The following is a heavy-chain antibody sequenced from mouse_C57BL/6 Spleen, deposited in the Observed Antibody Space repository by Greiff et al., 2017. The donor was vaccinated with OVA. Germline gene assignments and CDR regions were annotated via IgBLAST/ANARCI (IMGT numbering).Heavy chain of an antibody. D-gene: IGHD1-1*01. Sequence: QVQLQQSGAELVKPGASVKISCKASGYAFSSYWMNWVKQRPGKGLEWIGQIYPGDGDTNYNGKFKGKATLTADKSSSPASLQLSSLTSEDSAVYFWASRGTVDWYFEVWGTGTTVTVSS. CDR1: GYAFSSYW. V-gene: IGHV1-80*01. CDR2: IYPGDGDT. J-gene: IGHJ1*03. CDR3: ASRGTVDWYFEV.